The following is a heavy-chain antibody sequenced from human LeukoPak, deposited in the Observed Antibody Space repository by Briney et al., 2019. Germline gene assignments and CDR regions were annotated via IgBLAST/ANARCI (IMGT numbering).Heavy chain of an antibody. D-gene: IGHD3-22*01. CDR3: ARGVGYDSSGYYVPDNAFDI. J-gene: IGHJ3*02. CDR2: IYYSGST. CDR1: GGSISSYY. V-gene: IGHV4-59*01. Sequence: SETLSLTCTVSGGSISSYYRSWIRQPPGKGLEWIGYIYYSGSTNYNPSLKSRVTISVDTSKNQFSLKLSSVTAADTAVYYCARGVGYDSSGYYVPDNAFDIWGQGTMVTVSS.